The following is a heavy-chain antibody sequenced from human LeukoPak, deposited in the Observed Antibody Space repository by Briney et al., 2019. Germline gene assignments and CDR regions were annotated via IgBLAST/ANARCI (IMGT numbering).Heavy chain of an antibody. Sequence: TSETLSLTCTVSGGSISSSNYYWGWIRQPPGKGLEWIGSIYYSGSTYYNPSLKSRVTISVDTSKNQFSLKLSSVTAADTAVYYCARHLYDSSGYYPYYFDYWGQGTLVTVSS. V-gene: IGHV4-39*01. J-gene: IGHJ4*02. CDR1: GGSISSSNYY. CDR2: IYYSGST. CDR3: ARHLYDSSGYYPYYFDY. D-gene: IGHD3-22*01.